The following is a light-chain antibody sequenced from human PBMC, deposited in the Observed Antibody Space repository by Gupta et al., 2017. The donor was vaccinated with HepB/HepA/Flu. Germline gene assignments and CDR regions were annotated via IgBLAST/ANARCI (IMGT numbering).Light chain of an antibody. CDR1: NIESKS. V-gene: IGLV3-21*04. Sequence: SYLLPQPPSVSVAPGKTARTTCGGNNIESKSVHWYQQQPGPAPVLVIYYDTDRPSGIPARFSCSNSGNTATLTISRVEAGDEADYYCQVWDSISDVVFGGGTKLTVL. CDR3: QVWDSISDVV. J-gene: IGLJ2*01. CDR2: YDT.